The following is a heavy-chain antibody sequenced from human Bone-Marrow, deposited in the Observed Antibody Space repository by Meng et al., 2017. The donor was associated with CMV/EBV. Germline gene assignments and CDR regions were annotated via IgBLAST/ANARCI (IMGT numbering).Heavy chain of an antibody. V-gene: IGHV4-34*01. CDR1: GGSFGGYY. CDR2: INDSGST. D-gene: IGHD2-2*01. Sequence: SETLSFSCAVYGGSFGGYYWSWVRQPPGKGLEWIGEINDSGSTNYNSSLKSRVTISVDTSKNQFSLKLTSVTAADTAVYYCARGRVPAALFDYWGQGTLVTVSS. J-gene: IGHJ4*02. CDR3: ARGRVPAALFDY.